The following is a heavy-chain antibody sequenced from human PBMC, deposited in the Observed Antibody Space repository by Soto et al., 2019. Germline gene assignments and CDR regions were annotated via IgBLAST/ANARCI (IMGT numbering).Heavy chain of an antibody. CDR2: IDPSDSYT. Sequence: GESLKISCKGSGYSFTSYLISWVRQMPGKGLEWMGRIDPSDSYTNYSPSFQGHVTISADKSISTAYLQWSSLEASDTAMYYCARRPIVVVPAAIIVDAFDIWGQGTMVTVSS. CDR3: ARRPIVVVPAAIIVDAFDI. D-gene: IGHD2-2*01. J-gene: IGHJ3*02. V-gene: IGHV5-10-1*01. CDR1: GYSFTSYL.